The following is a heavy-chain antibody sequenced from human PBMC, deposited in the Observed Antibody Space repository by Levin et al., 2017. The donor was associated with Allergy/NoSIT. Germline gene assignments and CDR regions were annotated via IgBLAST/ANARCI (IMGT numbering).Heavy chain of an antibody. J-gene: IGHJ5*02. V-gene: IGHV3-74*01. CDR2: LSRDGTA. Sequence: GESLKISCAASGFTFSSYWMHWVRQAPGEGLVWVSRLSRDGTATYADSVKGRFTISRDNAKNTLYLQMNSLRAEDTAVYYCAREELWGNWFDPWGRGTLVTVSS. CDR3: AREELWGNWFDP. CDR1: GFTFSSYW. D-gene: IGHD3-16*01.